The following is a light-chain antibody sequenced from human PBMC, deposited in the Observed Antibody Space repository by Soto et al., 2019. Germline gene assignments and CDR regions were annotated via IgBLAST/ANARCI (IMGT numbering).Light chain of an antibody. CDR2: QTS. Sequence: EIVLTQSPATLSSFPGDRATLSCRASQYINTRLAWYQHRRGQAPRLLIYQTSIRAAGIPARFSASGSGTDFTLTISDVQPEDFALYYCHQRQSWPRTFGQGTKVDIK. CDR3: HQRQSWPRT. CDR1: QYINTR. V-gene: IGKV3-11*01. J-gene: IGKJ1*01.